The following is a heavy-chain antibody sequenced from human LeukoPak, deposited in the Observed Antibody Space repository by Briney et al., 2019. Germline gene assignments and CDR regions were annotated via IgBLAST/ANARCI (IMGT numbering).Heavy chain of an antibody. CDR1: GFTFSSYS. Sequence: GGSLRLSCAASGFTFSSYSMNWVRQAPGKGLEWVSSISSSSSYIYYADSVKGRFTISRDNSKNTLYLQMNSLRAEDTAVYYCAKDQVRWELLGNFDYWGQGTLVTVSS. V-gene: IGHV3-21*04. J-gene: IGHJ4*02. D-gene: IGHD1-26*01. CDR3: AKDQVRWELLGNFDY. CDR2: ISSSSSYI.